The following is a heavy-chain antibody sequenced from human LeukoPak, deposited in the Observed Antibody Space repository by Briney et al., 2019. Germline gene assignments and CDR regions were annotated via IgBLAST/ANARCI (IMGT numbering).Heavy chain of an antibody. CDR2: INPNSGGT. CDR3: ARLDYYDSSAYYGGEGFDY. CDR1: GYSFTGYD. J-gene: IGHJ4*02. Sequence: AASLKVSCKASGYSFTGYDMHWVRQAPGQGLEWLGSINPNSGGTNYAQKFQGRVTMTRDTSISTAYMELSRLRSDDTAVYYCARLDYYDSSAYYGGEGFDYWGQGTLVTVSS. V-gene: IGHV1-2*02. D-gene: IGHD3-22*01.